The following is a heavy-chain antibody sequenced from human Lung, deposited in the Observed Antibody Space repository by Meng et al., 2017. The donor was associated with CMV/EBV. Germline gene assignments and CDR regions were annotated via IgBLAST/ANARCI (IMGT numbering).Heavy chain of an antibody. J-gene: IGHJ5*02. CDR1: GGSISSGDYY. Sequence: QVQLQESGPGLVXPXXXXXLTXTXSGGSISSGDYYWSWIRQPPGKGLEWIGYIYYSGSTYYNPSLKSRVTISVDTSKNQFSLKLSSVTAADTAVYYCARGGITGTVDWFDHWGQGTLVTVSS. D-gene: IGHD1-20*01. CDR2: IYYSGST. CDR3: ARGGITGTVDWFDH. V-gene: IGHV4-30-4*08.